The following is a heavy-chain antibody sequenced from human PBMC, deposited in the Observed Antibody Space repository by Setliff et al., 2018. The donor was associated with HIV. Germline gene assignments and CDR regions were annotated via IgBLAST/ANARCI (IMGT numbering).Heavy chain of an antibody. D-gene: IGHD5-12*01. Sequence: ASVKVSCKASGYTFTSYAMHWVRQAPGQGLEWMGWINPNSGGTNYAQKFQGWVTMTRDTSASTAYMELSSLRPEDTAVYYCARHLYGGYTGGFDYWGQGTLVTVSS. CDR2: INPNSGGT. J-gene: IGHJ4*02. V-gene: IGHV1-2*04. CDR3: ARHLYGGYTGGFDY. CDR1: GYTFTSYA.